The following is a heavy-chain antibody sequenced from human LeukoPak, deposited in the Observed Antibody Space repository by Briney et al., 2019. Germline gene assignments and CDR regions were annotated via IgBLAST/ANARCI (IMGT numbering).Heavy chain of an antibody. J-gene: IGHJ4*02. D-gene: IGHD3-10*01. CDR3: AIWFRASVLGGFDY. CDR1: GYTFTGYY. V-gene: IGHV1-24*01. Sequence: ASVKVSCKASGYTFTGYYMHWVRQAPGKGLEWMGGFDPEDGETIYAQKFQGRVTMTEDTSTDTAYMELSSLRSEDTAVYYCAIWFRASVLGGFDYWGQGTLVTVSS. CDR2: FDPEDGET.